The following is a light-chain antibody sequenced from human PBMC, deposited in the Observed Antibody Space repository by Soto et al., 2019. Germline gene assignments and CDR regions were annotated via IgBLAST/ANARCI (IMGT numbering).Light chain of an antibody. CDR2: DAS. J-gene: IGKJ2*01. V-gene: IGKV3-11*01. CDR3: QPRTNWPPIFS. CDR1: QGVATY. Sequence: EIVLTQSPLTLALSPGERATLSCRASQGVATYLAWYQQRPGQAPRLLIYDASHRATGIPARFSGSGSGTDFTPPIGGLEPEDSAVYYCQPRTNWPPIFSFGRGTKVEIK.